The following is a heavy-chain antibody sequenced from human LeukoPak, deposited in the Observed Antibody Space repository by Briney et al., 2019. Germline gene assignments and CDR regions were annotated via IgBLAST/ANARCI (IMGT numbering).Heavy chain of an antibody. V-gene: IGHV3-23*01. J-gene: IGHJ6*02. CDR3: AKDLGTPGSSSLEGYYYYYGMDV. CDR1: GFTFSSYA. CDR2: ISGSGGST. D-gene: IGHD6-6*01. Sequence: PGGSLRLSCAASGFTFSSYAMSWVRQAPGKGLEWVSAISGSGGSTYYADSVKGRFTISRDNSKNTLYLQMNSLRAEDTAVYYCAKDLGTPGSSSLEGYYYYYGMDVWGQGTTVTVSS.